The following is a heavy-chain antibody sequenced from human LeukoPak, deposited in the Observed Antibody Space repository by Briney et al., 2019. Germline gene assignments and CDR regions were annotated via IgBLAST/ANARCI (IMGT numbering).Heavy chain of an antibody. CDR1: GFTFSSYA. CDR3: AAPGFSGSYRLDASDI. Sequence: SGGSLRLSCAASGFTFSSYAMSWVRQAPGKGLEWVSAISGSGGSTYYADSVKGRFTISRDNSKNTLYLQMNSLRAEGTAVYYCAAPGFSGSYRLDASDIWGQGTMVTVSS. J-gene: IGHJ3*02. V-gene: IGHV3-23*01. D-gene: IGHD3-10*01. CDR2: ISGSGGST.